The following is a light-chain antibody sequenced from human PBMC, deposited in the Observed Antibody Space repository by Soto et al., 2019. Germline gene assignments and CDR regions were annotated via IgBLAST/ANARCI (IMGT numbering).Light chain of an antibody. J-gene: IGKJ5*01. CDR3: QQYENLPT. CDR2: DAS. Sequence: DIVMTQSPDSLAVSLGERATISCKSSQSVLYSSNYLNWYQQKPGRAPKLLIYDASNLEAGVPSRFRGSGSGTDFTFTISRLQPEDIATYYCQQYENLPTFGQGTRLEIK. V-gene: IGKV1-33*01. CDR1: QSVLYSSNY.